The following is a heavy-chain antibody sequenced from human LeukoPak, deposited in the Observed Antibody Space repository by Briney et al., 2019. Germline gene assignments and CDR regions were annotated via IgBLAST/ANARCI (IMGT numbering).Heavy chain of an antibody. CDR3: AKEGMTTLVTPVDYFQH. V-gene: IGHV3-23*01. CDR2: INSGGTT. CDR1: GFTLTSCA. J-gene: IGHJ1*01. D-gene: IGHD4-23*01. Sequence: GGSLRLSCAASGFTLTSCAMSWVRQAPGKGLELVSTINSGGTTYYADSVKGRFTISRDNSKNTLYLQMNSLRAEDTAVYYCAKEGMTTLVTPVDYFQHWGQGTLVTVSS.